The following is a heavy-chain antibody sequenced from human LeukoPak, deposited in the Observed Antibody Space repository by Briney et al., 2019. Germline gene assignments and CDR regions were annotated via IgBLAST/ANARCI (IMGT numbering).Heavy chain of an antibody. J-gene: IGHJ4*02. V-gene: IGHV3-74*01. CDR2: ISPTGSTT. D-gene: IGHD6-6*01. CDR1: GFTFSRYW. Sequence: GGSLRLSCAASGFTFSRYWMHWVRHAPGKGLVWVSRISPTGSTTSYADSVKGRFTVSRDNAKNTLYLQVNNLRAEDTAVYYCARGPNSNWSGLDFWGQGTLLTVSS. CDR3: ARGPNSNWSGLDF.